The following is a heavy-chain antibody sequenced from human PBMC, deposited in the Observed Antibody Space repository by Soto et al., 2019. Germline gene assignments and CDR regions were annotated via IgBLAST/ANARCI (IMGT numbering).Heavy chain of an antibody. Sequence: SETLSLTCTVSGGSISSYYWSWIRQPPGKGLEWIGYIYYGGSTNYNPSLKSRVTISVDTSKNQFSLKLSSVTAADTAVYYCARAWGYYFDYWGQGTLVTVSS. CDR2: IYYGGST. J-gene: IGHJ4*02. V-gene: IGHV4-59*01. CDR3: ARAWGYYFDY. D-gene: IGHD3-16*01. CDR1: GGSISSYY.